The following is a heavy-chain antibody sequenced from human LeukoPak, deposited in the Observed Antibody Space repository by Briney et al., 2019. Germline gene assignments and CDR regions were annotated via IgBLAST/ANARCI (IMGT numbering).Heavy chain of an antibody. D-gene: IGHD6-19*01. CDR2: ISDNSGNT. Sequence: ETLSLTCTVSGGSISSTSYYWDWIRQPPGKRLEWVSAISDNSGNTYYADSVKGRFTISRDNSENTLYLQMNSLRAEDTALYYCSNGRTSSGTLQHDYWGQGTLVTVSS. CDR3: SNGRTSSGTLQHDY. V-gene: IGHV3-23*01. CDR1: GGSISSTSYY. J-gene: IGHJ4*02.